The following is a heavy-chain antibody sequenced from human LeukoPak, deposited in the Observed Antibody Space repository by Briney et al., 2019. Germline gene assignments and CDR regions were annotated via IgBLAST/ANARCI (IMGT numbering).Heavy chain of an antibody. CDR2: ISYDGNNK. Sequence: SLRLSCVISGYTFTHYGFHWVRQAPGKALEWVAFISYDGNNKYEDSVKGRFTISRDNSKNTLYLQMNSLRAEDTAVYYCARGRGGDNFDYWGQGTLVTVSS. V-gene: IGHV3-30*03. D-gene: IGHD2-21*02. CDR3: ARGRGGDNFDY. CDR1: GYTFTHYG. J-gene: IGHJ4*02.